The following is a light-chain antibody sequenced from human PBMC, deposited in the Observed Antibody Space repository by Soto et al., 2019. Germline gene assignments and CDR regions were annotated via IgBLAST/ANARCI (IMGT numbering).Light chain of an antibody. V-gene: IGLV2-11*01. Sequence: QSVLTQPRSVSGSPGQSVTISCTGTSSDVGGYNYVSWYQQHPGKAPKLLIYDVSKRPSGVPDRFSASKSGNTASLTISGLQAEDEADYYCCSYAGSYTVVFGGGTQLTVL. CDR3: CSYAGSYTVV. J-gene: IGLJ2*01. CDR1: SSDVGGYNY. CDR2: DVS.